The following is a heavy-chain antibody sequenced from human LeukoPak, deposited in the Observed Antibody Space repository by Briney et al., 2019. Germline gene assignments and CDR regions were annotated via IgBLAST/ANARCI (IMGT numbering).Heavy chain of an antibody. J-gene: IGHJ5*02. D-gene: IGHD3-3*01. CDR3: ARRQTYYDFWSGPGDNWFDP. Sequence: PSETLSLTCAVSGGSISSGGYSWSWIRQPPGKGLEWVGYIYHSGSTYYNPSLKSRVTISVDRSKNRFSLKLSSVTAADTAVYYCARRQTYYDFWSGPGDNWFDPWGQGTLVTVSS. V-gene: IGHV4-30-2*02. CDR2: IYHSGST. CDR1: GGSISSGGYS.